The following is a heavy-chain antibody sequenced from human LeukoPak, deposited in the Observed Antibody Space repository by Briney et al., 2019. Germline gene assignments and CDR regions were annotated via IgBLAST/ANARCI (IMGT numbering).Heavy chain of an antibody. CDR1: GFTFTSYT. CDR3: ARNFDS. D-gene: IGHD2/OR15-2a*01. Sequence: PGGSLGLSCAASGFTFTSYTMNWVRQAPGKGLEWVSYITSSSSTIYYADSVKGRFTMSRDNAENSLYLQMNSLRAEDTVVYYCARNFDSWGQGTLVTVSS. V-gene: IGHV3-48*01. J-gene: IGHJ4*02. CDR2: ITSSSSTI.